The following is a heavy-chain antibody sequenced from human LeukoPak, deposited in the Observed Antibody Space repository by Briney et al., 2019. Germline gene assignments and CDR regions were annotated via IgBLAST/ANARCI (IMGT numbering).Heavy chain of an antibody. CDR1: GFTLDSFA. V-gene: IGHV3-23*01. Sequence: GGSLRLSCAASGFTLDSFAMSWVRQAPGKGLEGLSAISGSGASTYYGDSVKGRFTISRDNSRDTLYLQMDSLRAEDTAVYYRAKRPTTVTTFGRDYWGQGTLVTDSS. CDR3: AKRPTTVTTFGRDY. D-gene: IGHD4-17*01. CDR2: ISGSGAST. J-gene: IGHJ4*02.